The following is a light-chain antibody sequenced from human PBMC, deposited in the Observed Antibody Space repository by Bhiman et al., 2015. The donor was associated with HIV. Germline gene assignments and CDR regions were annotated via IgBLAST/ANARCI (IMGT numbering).Light chain of an antibody. CDR3: QSADSSGTYYV. V-gene: IGLV3-25*03. CDR2: QDS. CDR1: KLGEQY. J-gene: IGLJ1*01. Sequence: YELTQPPSVSVYPGQTASITCSGDKLGEQYVCWYQQKPGQSPVLLMYQDSKRPSGIPERFSGSSSGTTITLTITGVQPEDEGDYYCQSADSSGTYYVFGDGTTVTVL.